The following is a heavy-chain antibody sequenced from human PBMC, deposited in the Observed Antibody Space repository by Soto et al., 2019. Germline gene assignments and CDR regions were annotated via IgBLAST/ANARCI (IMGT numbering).Heavy chain of an antibody. CDR1: VFTFSSFA. CDR2: ISKDGRNK. CDR3: AKGPRGVAAADFDY. Sequence: AGGSLRLSCGASVFTFSSFAMGWVRQAPGKGLEWVAVISKDGRNKYFADSVKGRFTISRDNSKNTLSLQMISLRDEDTAVYYCAKGPRGVAAADFDYWGQGTLVTVSS. J-gene: IGHJ4*02. V-gene: IGHV3-30*18. D-gene: IGHD6-13*01.